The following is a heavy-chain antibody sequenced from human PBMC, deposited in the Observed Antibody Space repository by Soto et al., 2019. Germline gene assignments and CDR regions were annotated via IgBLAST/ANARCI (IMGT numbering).Heavy chain of an antibody. D-gene: IGHD5-12*01. CDR1: GDSFNDYY. Sequence: QVPLVQSGAEVRKPGASVTVSCRSSGDSFNDYYIPWVRQAPGQGFEWMGWINPNGGVTKYAQKFQGWVSMTRDTSIRTVYMQLSRLRSDDTAVYYCARERGGATATLDYYYFDMDVWGTGTTVTVSS. V-gene: IGHV1-2*04. CDR2: INPNGGVT. J-gene: IGHJ6*03. CDR3: ARERGGATATLDYYYFDMDV.